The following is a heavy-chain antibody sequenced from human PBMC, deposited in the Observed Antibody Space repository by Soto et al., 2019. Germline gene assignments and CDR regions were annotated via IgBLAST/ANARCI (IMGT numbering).Heavy chain of an antibody. V-gene: IGHV4-34*01. Sequence: SETLSLTCAVYGGSFSGYYWSWIRQPPGKGLEWIGEINHSGSTNYNPSLKSRITISVDTSKNQFSLKLSSVTAADTAVYYCARTYGSGRSLYYYYMDVWGKGTTVTVSS. CDR3: ARTYGSGRSLYYYYMDV. CDR2: INHSGST. J-gene: IGHJ6*03. CDR1: GGSFSGYY. D-gene: IGHD3-10*01.